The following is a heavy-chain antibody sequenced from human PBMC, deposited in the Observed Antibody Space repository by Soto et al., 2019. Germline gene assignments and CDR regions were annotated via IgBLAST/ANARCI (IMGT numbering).Heavy chain of an antibody. CDR3: ARHDSSGYYPFDY. D-gene: IGHD3-22*01. J-gene: IGHJ4*02. Sequence: ASVKVSCKASGYTFTGYYMHWVRQAPGQGLEWMGWINPNSGGTNYAQKFQGRVTMTRDTSISTAYMELSRLRSDDTAVYYCARHDSSGYYPFDYWGQGTLVTVSS. CDR1: GYTFTGYY. CDR2: INPNSGGT. V-gene: IGHV1-2*02.